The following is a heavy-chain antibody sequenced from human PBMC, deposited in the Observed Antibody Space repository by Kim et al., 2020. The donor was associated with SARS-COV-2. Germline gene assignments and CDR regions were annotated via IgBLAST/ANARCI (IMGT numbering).Heavy chain of an antibody. CDR2: IKQDGDAK. J-gene: IGHJ2*01. CDR1: GFTFSSYW. CDR3: ARDLLSTVTTYWYFDL. Sequence: GGSLRLSCAASGFTFSSYWMSWVRQAPGKGLEWVANIKQDGDAKYYLDSVKGRFTISRDNAKNSLYLQINNLRAEDTAVYYCARDLLSTVTTYWYFDLWGRGTLVTVSS. D-gene: IGHD4-17*01. V-gene: IGHV3-7*03.